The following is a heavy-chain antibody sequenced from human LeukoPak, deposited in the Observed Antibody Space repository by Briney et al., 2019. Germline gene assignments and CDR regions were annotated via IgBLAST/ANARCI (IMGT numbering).Heavy chain of an antibody. CDR1: GFTFDDYA. D-gene: IGHD4-23*01. CDR3: AREGFEPEFYGGNSEFDY. V-gene: IGHV3-30-3*01. J-gene: IGHJ4*02. CDR2: ISYDGSNK. Sequence: PGGSLRLSCAASGFTFDDYAMHWVRQAPGKGLEWVAVISYDGSNKYYADSVKGRFTISRDNSKNTLYLQMNSLRAEDTAVYYCAREGFEPEFYGGNSEFDYWGQGTLVTVSS.